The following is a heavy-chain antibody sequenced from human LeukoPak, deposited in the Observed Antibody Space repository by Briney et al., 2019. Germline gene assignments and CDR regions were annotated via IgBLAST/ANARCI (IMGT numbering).Heavy chain of an antibody. D-gene: IGHD1-26*01. Sequence: GESLKTSCKGSGYSFTSYWISWVRQMPGKGLEWMGRIDPSDSYTNYSPSFQGHVTISADKSISTTYLQWNSLEASDTATYYCASLNSGSYYGLGFFDLWGRGTLVTVSS. CDR3: ASLNSGSYYGLGFFDL. V-gene: IGHV5-10-1*01. J-gene: IGHJ2*01. CDR1: GYSFTSYW. CDR2: IDPSDSYT.